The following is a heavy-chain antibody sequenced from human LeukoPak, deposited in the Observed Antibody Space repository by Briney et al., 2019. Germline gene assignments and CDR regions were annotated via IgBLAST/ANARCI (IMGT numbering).Heavy chain of an antibody. CDR2: IGPTGFDR. J-gene: IGHJ4*02. CDR1: GLTFSTPG. CDR3: ATETNGRHYDY. V-gene: IGHV3-21*06. D-gene: IGHD1-14*01. Sequence: AGRSLRLSCTTSGLTFSTPGFNWVRQAPGKGLEWVASIGPTGFDRYHADSIKGRFTISRDNANNFLYLQMDSLRAEDTAVYYCATETNGRHYDYWGQGTLLTVSS.